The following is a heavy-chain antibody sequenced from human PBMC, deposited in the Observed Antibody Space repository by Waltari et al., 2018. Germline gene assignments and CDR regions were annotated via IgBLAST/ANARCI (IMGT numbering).Heavy chain of an antibody. V-gene: IGHV3-21*01. CDR3: ARDQWVGATSFFDY. Sequence: EVQLVESGGGLVKPGGSLRLSCAASGFTFSSYSMNWVRKAPGKGLEWVSSISSSSSYIYYADSVKGRFTISRDNAKNSLYLQMNSLRAEDTAVYYCARDQWVGATSFFDYWGQGTLVTVSS. CDR2: ISSSSSYI. D-gene: IGHD1-26*01. J-gene: IGHJ4*02. CDR1: GFTFSSYS.